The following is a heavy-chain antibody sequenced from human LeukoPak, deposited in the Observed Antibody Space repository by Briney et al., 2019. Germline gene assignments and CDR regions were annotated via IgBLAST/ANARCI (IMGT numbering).Heavy chain of an antibody. Sequence: SEALSLTCAVSGYSVSAGYYWGWIGQSPGKGLEWIGSISHRGTTYHNQSLKRRIIISLDTSKNQFSLSLTSVTAADTATYYCTREQAGTIVDDWGQGTLVTVSS. CDR2: ISHRGTT. CDR3: TREQAGTIVDD. CDR1: GYSVSAGYY. D-gene: IGHD1-1*01. J-gene: IGHJ4*02. V-gene: IGHV4-38-2*02.